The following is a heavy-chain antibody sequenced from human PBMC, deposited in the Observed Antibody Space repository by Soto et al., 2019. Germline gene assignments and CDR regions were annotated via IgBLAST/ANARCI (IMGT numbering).Heavy chain of an antibody. J-gene: IGHJ5*02. CDR2: ISPGSRYP. D-gene: IGHD2-15*01. Sequence: PRLSCAGSGFTFGDSYMSWIRQAPGKGLEWLSYISPGSRYPAYADSVKGRFTISRDNAKRSLYLQMVSLTAEDTAIYYCVRGGGGGLFDPWGQGTMVTVSS. CDR1: GFTFGDSY. CDR3: VRGGGGGLFDP. V-gene: IGHV3-11*06.